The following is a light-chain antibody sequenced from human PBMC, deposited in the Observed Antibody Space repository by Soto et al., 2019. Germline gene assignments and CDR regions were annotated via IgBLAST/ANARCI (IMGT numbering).Light chain of an antibody. J-gene: IGKJ1*01. CDR1: QTLNNY. CDR2: ASS. V-gene: IGKV1-39*01. Sequence: DVQLTQSPSSLFASVGDRVTITCLASQTLNNYLNWYQHKPGKAPKFLIFASSSLQNGVPSRFSGRASGTDFTLTIDNLQPEDFATYFCQQAYTFPWTFGQGTKV. CDR3: QQAYTFPWT.